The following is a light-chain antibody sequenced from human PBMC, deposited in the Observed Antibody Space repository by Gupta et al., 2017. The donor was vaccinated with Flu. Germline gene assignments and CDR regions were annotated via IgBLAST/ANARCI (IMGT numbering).Light chain of an antibody. J-gene: IGLJ3*02. V-gene: IGLV5-45*03. CDR3: MMWHSSTWG. CDR1: SDINVGTYT. Sequence: QAVLPQPSSLSASPGAPATLTCTLRSDINVGTYTIYWFQQKPRNPPQSLQKYKSDSNKKQGSGVPSRFSVSKDASANAGILRISGIRSDDEADYFCMMWHSSTWGFGGGTKLTAL. CDR2: YKSDSNK.